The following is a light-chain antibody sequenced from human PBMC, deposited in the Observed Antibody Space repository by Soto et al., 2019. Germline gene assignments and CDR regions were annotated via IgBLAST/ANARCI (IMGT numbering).Light chain of an antibody. CDR1: QSVSSSY. CDR3: QQYGRSPWT. J-gene: IGKJ1*01. V-gene: IGKV3-20*01. Sequence: EIVLTQSPDTLSLSPGERATFSCRASQSVSSSYLAWYQQKPGQAPRVLIHDASSRATGIPDRFSGSGSGTDFTLTISRLEPEDFAVYYCQQYGRSPWTFGQGTKVEIK. CDR2: DAS.